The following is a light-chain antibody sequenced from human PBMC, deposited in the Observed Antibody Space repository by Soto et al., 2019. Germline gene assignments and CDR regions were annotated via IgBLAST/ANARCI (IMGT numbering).Light chain of an antibody. J-gene: IGKJ2*01. CDR3: MQALHMPYT. CDR1: PSLLYTDGYTY. V-gene: IGKV2-28*01. Sequence: DIVMTQSPLSLPVTPEEPASIPCRSSPSLLYTDGYTYLHWYLQKPGQSPHLLLYFGSNRASGVPGRFSGSGSGTNFTLKISGVEAEDVVVYYCMQALHMPYTFGEGTTVEIK. CDR2: FGS.